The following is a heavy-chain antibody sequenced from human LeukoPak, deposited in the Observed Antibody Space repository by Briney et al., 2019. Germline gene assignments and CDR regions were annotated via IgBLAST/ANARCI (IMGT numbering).Heavy chain of an antibody. CDR1: GGSISSSSYY. CDR2: IYYSGST. CDR3: ARRPVTTFGAFDI. Sequence: PSETLSLTCTVSGGSISSSSYYWGWIRQPPGKGLEWIGSIYYSGSTYYNPSLKSRVTISVDTSKNQSSLKLSSVTAADTAVYYCARRPVTTFGAFDIWGQGTMVTVSS. V-gene: IGHV4-39*01. D-gene: IGHD3-16*01. J-gene: IGHJ3*02.